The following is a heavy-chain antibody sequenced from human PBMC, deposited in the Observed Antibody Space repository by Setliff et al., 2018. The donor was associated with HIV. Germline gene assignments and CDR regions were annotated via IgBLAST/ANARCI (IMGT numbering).Heavy chain of an antibody. Sequence: GGSLRLSCAASGFIFSSHSMNWVRQAPGKGLEWVSYISSSTSTIYYADSVKGRFTISRDNAKNSLYLHMNSLRVEDTAVYYCAKAHPGAYNWNYYNPPRWFDPWGQGTLVTVSS. V-gene: IGHV3-48*04. D-gene: IGHD1-7*01. CDR1: GFIFSSHS. J-gene: IGHJ5*02. CDR2: ISSSTSTI. CDR3: AKAHPGAYNWNYYNPPRWFDP.